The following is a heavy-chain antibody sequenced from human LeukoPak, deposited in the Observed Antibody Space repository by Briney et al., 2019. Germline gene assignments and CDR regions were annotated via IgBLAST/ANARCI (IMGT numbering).Heavy chain of an antibody. CDR1: GFTFNIYG. CDR2: TSGGGENT. J-gene: IGHJ5*02. D-gene: IGHD1-1*01. Sequence: GGSLRLSCAASGFTFNIYGVSWVRQAPGKGLEWVSTTSGGGENTHYADSVKGRFTVSRDNSKNTMYLQMNNLRGDDTALYYCTKDVGPGYDWFDPWGQGTQVTVSS. V-gene: IGHV3-23*01. CDR3: TKDVGPGYDWFDP.